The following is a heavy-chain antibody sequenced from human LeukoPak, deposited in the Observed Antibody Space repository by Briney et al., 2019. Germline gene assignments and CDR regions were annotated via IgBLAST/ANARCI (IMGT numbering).Heavy chain of an antibody. CDR3: ASHPPGYSSGWYYFDY. V-gene: IGHV1-24*01. CDR1: GYTLTELS. CDR2: FDPEDGET. Sequence: GASVKVSCKVSGYTLTELSMHWVRQAPGKGLEWMGGFDPEDGETIYAQKFQGRVTMTEDTSTDTAYMELSSLRSEDTAVYYRASHPPGYSSGWYYFDYWGQGTLVTVSS. J-gene: IGHJ4*02. D-gene: IGHD6-19*01.